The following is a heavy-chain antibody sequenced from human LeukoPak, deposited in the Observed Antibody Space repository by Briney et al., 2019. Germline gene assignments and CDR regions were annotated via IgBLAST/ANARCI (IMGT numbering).Heavy chain of an antibody. CDR3: VRHAAYFNWFDR. CDR2: IYYSGST. J-gene: IGHJ5*02. D-gene: IGHD3-16*01. V-gene: IGHV4-39*01. Sequence: WIGTIYYSGSTYYNPSLKSRVIISVDTSKSQFSLRLNSVTAADTAMYYCVRHAAYFNWFDRWGQGTLVTVSS.